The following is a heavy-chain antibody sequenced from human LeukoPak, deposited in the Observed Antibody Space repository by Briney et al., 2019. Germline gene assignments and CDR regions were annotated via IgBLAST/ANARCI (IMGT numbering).Heavy chain of an antibody. Sequence: HSLSLTYSVSGGSISSSDYYSSWIRQPPRKGLEWIGYIYYSGSTYYNPSLKSRVTISVDTSKNQFSLKLSSVTAADTAVYYCARSSGYYNDAFDIWGQGTMVTVSS. V-gene: IGHV4-30-4*01. CDR2: IYYSGST. D-gene: IGHD3-22*01. J-gene: IGHJ3*02. CDR3: ARSSGYYNDAFDI. CDR1: GGSISSSDYY.